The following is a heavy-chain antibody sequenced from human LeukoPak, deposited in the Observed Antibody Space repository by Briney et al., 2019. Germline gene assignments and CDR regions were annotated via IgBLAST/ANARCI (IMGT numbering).Heavy chain of an antibody. CDR2: IKQDGSEK. CDR1: GFSFSSYW. V-gene: IGHV3-7*01. J-gene: IGHJ4*02. D-gene: IGHD1-26*01. Sequence: GGSLTLSCAASGFSFSSYWLSWVRQAPGQGLEWVANIKQDGSEKYYVDSVKGRFTISRDNAKNSLYLQMNSLRAEDTAVYYCARSKWEVDYWGQGTLVTVSS. CDR3: ARSKWEVDY.